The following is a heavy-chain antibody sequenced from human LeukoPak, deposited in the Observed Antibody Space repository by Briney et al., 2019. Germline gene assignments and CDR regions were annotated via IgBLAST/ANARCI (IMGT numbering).Heavy chain of an antibody. D-gene: IGHD6-13*01. Sequence: GGGLQSSFKGPGWDFTSYWIGWVRPRPGKGRGWRGINYPVASHTRYSPSFQGQVTISADKSISTAYLQWSSLKASDTAMYYCARRVAAAGTNWFDPWGQGTLVTVSS. J-gene: IGHJ5*02. CDR1: GWDFTSYW. V-gene: IGHV5-51*01. CDR3: ARRVAAAGTNWFDP. CDR2: NYPVASHT.